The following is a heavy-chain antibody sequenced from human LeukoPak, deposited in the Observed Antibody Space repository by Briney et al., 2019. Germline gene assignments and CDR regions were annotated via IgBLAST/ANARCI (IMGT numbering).Heavy chain of an antibody. V-gene: IGHV3-23*01. CDR3: AKDRLDPRNYFDY. J-gene: IGHJ4*02. CDR2: ISGSGGST. Sequence: GGSLRLSCAASGFTFSSYAMSWVRQAPGKGLEWVSAISGSGGSTYYADSVKGRFTISRDNSKNTPYLQMNSLRAEDTAVYYCAKDRLDPRNYFDYWGQGALVTVSS. CDR1: GFTFSSYA. D-gene: IGHD6-19*01.